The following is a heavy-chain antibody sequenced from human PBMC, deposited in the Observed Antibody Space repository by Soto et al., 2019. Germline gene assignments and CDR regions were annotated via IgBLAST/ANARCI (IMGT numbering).Heavy chain of an antibody. Sequence: EVKLVESGGGLVQPGGSLRLSCAASGFTFSNYWMYWVRQAPGQGLVWVSRINSDGSVSSYADSVKGRLTISRDNVKNTLYLQMTSLRVEDTAVYYCARVDCVVGSCYSLAGSFYYYMDVWGKGTTVTVFS. CDR3: ARVDCVVGSCYSLAGSFYYYMDV. D-gene: IGHD2-15*01. CDR1: GFTFSNYW. V-gene: IGHV3-74*01. CDR2: INSDGSVS. J-gene: IGHJ6*03.